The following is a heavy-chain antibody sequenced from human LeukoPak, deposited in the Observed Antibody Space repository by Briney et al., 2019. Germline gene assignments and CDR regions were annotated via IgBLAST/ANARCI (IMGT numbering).Heavy chain of an antibody. CDR3: ARDTYGSDY. J-gene: IGHJ4*02. Sequence: GGSLRLSCAASGSIFSNYAMHWVRQAPGKGLEWLIFISYDGSNKYYADSVKGRFTISRDNSKNTLYLQMNSLRAEDTAVYYCARDTYGSDYWGQGTLVTVSS. CDR2: ISYDGSNK. CDR1: GSIFSNYA. V-gene: IGHV3-30*04. D-gene: IGHD3-10*01.